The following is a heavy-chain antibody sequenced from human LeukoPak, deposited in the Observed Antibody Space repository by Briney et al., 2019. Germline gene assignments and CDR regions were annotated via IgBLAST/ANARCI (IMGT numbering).Heavy chain of an antibody. CDR3: AKAGHYGSGSYYSDY. CDR2: IRASGSI. J-gene: IGHJ4*02. Sequence: TGGSLRLSCEASGFTFSSYDMSWVRQAPRKGLEWVSAIRASGSIYYGDSVKGRFTISRDNSKNTLYLQMSSLRAGDTAVYYCAKAGHYGSGSYYSDYWGRGTLVTVSS. D-gene: IGHD3-10*01. CDR1: GFTFSSYD. V-gene: IGHV3-23*01.